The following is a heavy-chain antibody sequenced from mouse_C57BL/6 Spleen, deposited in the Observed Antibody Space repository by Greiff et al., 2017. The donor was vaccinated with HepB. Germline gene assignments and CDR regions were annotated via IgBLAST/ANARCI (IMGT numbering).Heavy chain of an antibody. J-gene: IGHJ4*01. Sequence: EVKLMESGGGLVQPGGSLKLSCAASGNAFSRYWMSWVRRAPGKGLEWIGEINPDSSKINYAPSLKEKSIITRDKTNKTLYLQMSKVRSEDTALYYCARLWTTYAYDDWGKGTTVTVAS. CDR2: INPDSSKI. D-gene: IGHD1-1*02. CDR3: ARLWTTYAYDD. CDR1: GNAFSRYW. V-gene: IGHV4-1*01.